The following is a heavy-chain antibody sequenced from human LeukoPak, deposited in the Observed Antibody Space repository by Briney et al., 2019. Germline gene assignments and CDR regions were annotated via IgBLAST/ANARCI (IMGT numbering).Heavy chain of an antibody. D-gene: IGHD5-24*01. CDR3: ARGLVEMATIYFDY. Sequence: PGGSLRLSCAASGFTVSSNYLSWVRQAPGKGLEWVSVIYSGGSTYYADSVKGRFTISRDNSKNTLYLQMNSLRAEDTAAYYCARGLVEMATIYFDYWGQGTLVTVSS. V-gene: IGHV3-53*01. J-gene: IGHJ4*02. CDR1: GFTVSSNY. CDR2: IYSGGST.